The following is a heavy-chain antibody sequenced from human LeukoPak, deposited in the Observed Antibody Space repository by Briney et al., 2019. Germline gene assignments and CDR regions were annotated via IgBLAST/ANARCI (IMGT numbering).Heavy chain of an antibody. D-gene: IGHD5-24*01. Sequence: SDTQSRICTVSGGSLSSYYSTWIRHPPGKGLVWNRVINHSGSTSYSPSLKSRVTMSIDTYENQFSLKLSSVTAADTAVYYFARYRGGGYNYLDYWGQGTLVTVSS. CDR3: ARYRGGGYNYLDY. V-gene: IGHV4-34*01. J-gene: IGHJ4*02. CDR2: INHSGST. CDR1: GGSLSSYY.